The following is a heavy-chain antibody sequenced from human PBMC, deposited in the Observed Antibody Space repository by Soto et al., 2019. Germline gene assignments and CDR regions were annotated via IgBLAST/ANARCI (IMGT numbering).Heavy chain of an antibody. V-gene: IGHV1-46*01. Sequence: ASVKVSCKASGGTFSSYAISWVRQAPGQGLEWMGVINPHGGSTKYAQKFQGRVTMTRDTSRSTVYMELRSLRSDDTAIYYCARSSGGNFGIIIEGSNWFDPWGQGTLVTVSS. CDR1: GGTFSSYA. D-gene: IGHD3-3*01. CDR3: ARSSGGNFGIIIEGSNWFDP. CDR2: INPHGGST. J-gene: IGHJ5*02.